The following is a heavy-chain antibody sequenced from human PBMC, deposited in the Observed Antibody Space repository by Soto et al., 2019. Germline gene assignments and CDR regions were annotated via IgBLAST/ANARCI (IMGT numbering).Heavy chain of an antibody. V-gene: IGHV3-23*01. J-gene: IGHJ5*02. Sequence: GGSLRLSCAASGFTFSSYAMSWVRQAPGKGLEWVSAISGSGGSTYYADSVKGRFTISRDNSKNTLYLQMNSLRAEDTAVYYCAKDRYYDFWSGSINFDPWGQGTLVTVSS. CDR3: AKDRYYDFWSGSINFDP. CDR2: ISGSGGST. CDR1: GFTFSSYA. D-gene: IGHD3-3*01.